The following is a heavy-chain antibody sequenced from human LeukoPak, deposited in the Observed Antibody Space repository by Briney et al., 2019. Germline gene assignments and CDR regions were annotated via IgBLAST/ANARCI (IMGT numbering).Heavy chain of an antibody. CDR2: IYYSGST. J-gene: IGHJ4*02. D-gene: IGHD3-22*01. V-gene: IGHV4-39*07. Sequence: PSETLSLTCTVSGGSISSGNYYWGWIRQPPGKGLEWIGNIYYSGSTYYNPSLKSRVTISVDASKNQFSLKLSSVTAADTAVYYCARDSYDSSGYRTYFDYWGQGTLVTVSS. CDR1: GGSISSGNYY. CDR3: ARDSYDSSGYRTYFDY.